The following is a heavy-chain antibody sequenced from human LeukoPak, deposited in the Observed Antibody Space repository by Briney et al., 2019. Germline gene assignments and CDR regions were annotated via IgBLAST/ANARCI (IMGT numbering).Heavy chain of an antibody. CDR2: ISGSGGST. CDR3: AKAAGGGWAPFEY. CDR1: GFTFSNYA. D-gene: IGHD6-19*01. Sequence: GGSLRLSCAASGFTFSNYAMTWVRQAPGKGLEWVSVISGSGGSTYYADSVKGRFTISRDNSKNTLYLQMNSLRAEDTAVYYCAKAAGGGWAPFEYWGQGTLVTVSS. V-gene: IGHV3-23*01. J-gene: IGHJ4*02.